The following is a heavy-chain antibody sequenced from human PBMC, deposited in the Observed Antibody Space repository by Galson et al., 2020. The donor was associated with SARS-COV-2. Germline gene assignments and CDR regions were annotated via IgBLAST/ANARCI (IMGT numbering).Heavy chain of an antibody. CDR1: GFSLSTSGVG. V-gene: IGHV2-5*02. D-gene: IGHD4-17*01. CDR3: AHRPKPMTTVTTSINYFDY. CDR2: IYSDDNT. J-gene: IGHJ4*02. Sequence: KMSGPTLVKPTQTLTLTCTFSGFSLSTSGVGVGWIRQPPGKALEWLAVIYSDDNTRYCPSLKTRLTITTDTPKNQVVLTMTNMDSVDTATYYCAHRPKPMTTVTTSINYFDYWGQGALVTVSS.